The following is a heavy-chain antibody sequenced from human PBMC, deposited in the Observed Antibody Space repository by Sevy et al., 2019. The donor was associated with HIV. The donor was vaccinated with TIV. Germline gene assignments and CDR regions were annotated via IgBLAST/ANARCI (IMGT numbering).Heavy chain of an antibody. V-gene: IGHV3-23*01. Sequence: GGSLRLSCAVSGVTFSDYAMSWVRQAPGKGLEWVSFISGFGDKTYYADSVRGQFTISRDNSKNTLHLQMNSLRAEDTAVYYCVKAGGINWFYYYYGMDVWGQGTTVTVSS. J-gene: IGHJ6*02. CDR2: ISGFGDKT. CDR1: GVTFSDYA. D-gene: IGHD1-1*01. CDR3: VKAGGINWFYYYYGMDV.